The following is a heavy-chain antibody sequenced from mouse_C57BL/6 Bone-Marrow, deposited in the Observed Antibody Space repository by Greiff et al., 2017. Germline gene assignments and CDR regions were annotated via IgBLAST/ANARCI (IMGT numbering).Heavy chain of an antibody. J-gene: IGHJ4*01. CDR1: GFTFSSYG. CDR3: ARHVGLRRLDY. V-gene: IGHV5-6*01. D-gene: IGHD2-2*01. Sequence: EVKLVESGGDLVKPGGSLKLSCAASGFTFSSYGMSWVRQTPDKRLEWVATISSGGSYTYYPDSVKGRFTISRANAKNTLSLQLSSLKSEDTAMYYCARHVGLRRLDYGGQGTSVTVSS. CDR2: ISSGGSYT.